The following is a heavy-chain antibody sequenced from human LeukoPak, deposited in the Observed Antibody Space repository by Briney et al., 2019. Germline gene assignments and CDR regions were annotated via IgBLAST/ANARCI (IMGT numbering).Heavy chain of an antibody. V-gene: IGHV7-4-1*02. CDR3: ARTYYDFWSGSANYNWFDP. CDR1: GYTFTRYA. Sequence: ASVKVSCKASGYTFTRYAMNWVRQAPGQGLEWMGWINTNTGNPTYAQGFTGRFVFSLDTSVSTAYLQISSLEAEDTAVYYCARTYYDFWSGSANYNWFDPWGQGTLVTVSS. CDR2: INTNTGNP. J-gene: IGHJ5*02. D-gene: IGHD3-3*01.